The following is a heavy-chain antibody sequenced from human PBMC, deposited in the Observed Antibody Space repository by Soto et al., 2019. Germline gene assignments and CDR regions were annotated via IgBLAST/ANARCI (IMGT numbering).Heavy chain of an antibody. CDR3: ARDPNSSGWFKGEDYYMDV. CDR1: GFTFSSYG. V-gene: IGHV3-33*01. Sequence: QVQLVESGGGVVQPGRSLRLSCAASGFTFSSYGMHWVRQAPGKGLAWVAVIWYDGSNKYYADSVKGRFTISRDNSKNTLYLQMNSLRAEDTAVYYCARDPNSSGWFKGEDYYMDVWGKGTTVTVSS. D-gene: IGHD6-19*01. J-gene: IGHJ6*03. CDR2: IWYDGSNK.